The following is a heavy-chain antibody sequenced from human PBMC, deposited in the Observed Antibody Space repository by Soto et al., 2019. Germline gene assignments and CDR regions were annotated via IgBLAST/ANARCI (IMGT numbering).Heavy chain of an antibody. J-gene: IGHJ6*02. CDR2: IESGGTA. V-gene: IGHV3-53*01. Sequence: PGGSLRLSXNASGLTVSSSYMSWVRQAPGMGLEWVAVIESGGTAHYADSMKGRFTISRDNPNNIIYLQLHTLRAEDTAVYYCAKDLGPLKLLNYVFYGLDVWGQGTTVTVSS. D-gene: IGHD2-21*02. CDR1: GLTVSSSY. CDR3: AKDLGPLKLLNYVFYGLDV.